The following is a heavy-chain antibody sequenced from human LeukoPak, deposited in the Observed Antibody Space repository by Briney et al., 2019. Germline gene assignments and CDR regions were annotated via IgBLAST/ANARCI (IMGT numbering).Heavy chain of an antibody. D-gene: IGHD5-12*01. Sequence: ASVKVSCKASGYTFTGYYMHWVRQAPGQGLEWMGWINPNSGGTNYAQKFQGRVTMTRDTSISTAYMELSRLRSDDSAVYYCARGRSTGYPYYFEYWGQGTLVTVSS. CDR2: INPNSGGT. V-gene: IGHV1-2*02. CDR3: ARGRSTGYPYYFEY. J-gene: IGHJ4*02. CDR1: GYTFTGYY.